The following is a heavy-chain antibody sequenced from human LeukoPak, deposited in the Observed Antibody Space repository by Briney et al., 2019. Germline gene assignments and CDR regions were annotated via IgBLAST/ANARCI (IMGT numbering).Heavy chain of an antibody. J-gene: IGHJ3*02. D-gene: IGHD4-17*01. CDR3: ARDTLVYADSPDAFDI. CDR1: GFSFSSYE. V-gene: IGHV3-48*03. CDR2: IGSSGSTV. Sequence: GGSLRLSCAASGFSFSSYEMNWVRQAPGKGLEWVSYIGSSGSTVYYADSVKGRFTISRDNAKNSLYLQMNSLRDEDTAVYYCARDTLVYADSPDAFDIWGQGTMVTVSS.